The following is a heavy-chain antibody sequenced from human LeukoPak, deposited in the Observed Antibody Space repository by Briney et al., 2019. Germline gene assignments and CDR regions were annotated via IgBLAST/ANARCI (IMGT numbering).Heavy chain of an antibody. CDR1: GSTFSSYG. CDR3: ARMGQWLALDY. Sequence: GGSLRLSCAASGSTFSSYGMHWVRQAPGKGLEWVAVIWYDGSNKYYADSVKGRFTISRDNSKNTLYLQMNSLRVEDTAVYYCARMGQWLALDYWGQGTLVTVSS. J-gene: IGHJ4*02. V-gene: IGHV3-33*01. CDR2: IWYDGSNK. D-gene: IGHD6-19*01.